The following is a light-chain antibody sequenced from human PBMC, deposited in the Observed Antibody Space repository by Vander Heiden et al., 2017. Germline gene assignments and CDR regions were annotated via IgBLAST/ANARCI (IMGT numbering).Light chain of an antibody. Sequence: EIVMTQSPATLSVFLGEGVTLSCRASQSVSSHLAWYQQKPGEAPRLLIYEASTGAAGVPTRFSGRSSGTEFTLTISSLQSEDFAMYYCQQYSNWWTFGQGTKVEIK. CDR2: EAS. J-gene: IGKJ1*01. CDR3: QQYSNWWT. CDR1: QSVSSH. V-gene: IGKV3-15*01.